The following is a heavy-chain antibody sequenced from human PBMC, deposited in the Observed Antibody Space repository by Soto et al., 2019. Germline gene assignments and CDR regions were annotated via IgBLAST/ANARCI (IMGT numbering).Heavy chain of an antibody. CDR2: ISYDGSNK. CDR3: AKGWDNSPLEY. D-gene: IGHD3-3*01. J-gene: IGHJ4*02. CDR1: GFTFSSYG. V-gene: IGHV3-30*18. Sequence: QVQLVESGGGVVQPGRSLRLSCAASGFTFSSYGMHWVRQAPGKGLEWVAVISYDGSNKYYADSVKGRFTISRDNSKNTLYLQMNSLRAEDTAVYYCAKGWDNSPLEYWGQGTLVTVSS.